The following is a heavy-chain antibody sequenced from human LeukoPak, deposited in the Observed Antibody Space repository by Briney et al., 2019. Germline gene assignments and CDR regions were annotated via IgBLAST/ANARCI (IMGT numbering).Heavy chain of an antibody. Sequence: GGSLRLSCAAAGFTFNFYGMHWVRQAPGEGLDWVASISYDGSHASYADSVRGRFTISRDDSKNTLYLQMDGLRPEDTAIYYCAKEGDYYHGSGYYVSYWYFDLWGRGTLVTVSS. J-gene: IGHJ2*01. CDR2: ISYDGSHA. CDR3: AKEGDYYHGSGYYVSYWYFDL. V-gene: IGHV3-30*18. D-gene: IGHD3-22*01. CDR1: GFTFNFYG.